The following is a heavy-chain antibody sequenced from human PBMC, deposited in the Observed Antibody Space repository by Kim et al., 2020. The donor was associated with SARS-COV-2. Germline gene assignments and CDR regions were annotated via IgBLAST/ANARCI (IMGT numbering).Heavy chain of an antibody. D-gene: IGHD4-17*01. CDR3: ASLGGTTVTTSDWFDP. CDR2: ISSSSSTI. J-gene: IGHJ5*02. CDR1: GFTFSSYS. Sequence: GGSLRLSCAASGFTFSSYSMNWVRQAPGKGLEWVSYISSSSSTIYYADSVKGRFTISRDNAKNSLYLQMNSLRAEDTAVYYCASLGGTTVTTSDWFDPWGQGTLVTVSS. V-gene: IGHV3-48*04.